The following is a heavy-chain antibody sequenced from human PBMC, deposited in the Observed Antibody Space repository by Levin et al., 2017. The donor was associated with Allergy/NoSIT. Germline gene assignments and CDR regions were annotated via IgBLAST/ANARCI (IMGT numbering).Heavy chain of an antibody. V-gene: IGHV3-11*01. CDR3: ASVYSSSAEYFDL. CDR1: GFTFSDYY. D-gene: IGHD6-6*01. CDR2: ISSSGSTI. Sequence: GESLKISCAASGFTFSDYYMSWIRQAPGKGLEWVSYISSSGSTIYYADSVKGRFTISRDNAKNSLYLQMNSLRAEDTAVYYCASVYSSSAEYFDLWGRGTLVTVSS. J-gene: IGHJ2*01.